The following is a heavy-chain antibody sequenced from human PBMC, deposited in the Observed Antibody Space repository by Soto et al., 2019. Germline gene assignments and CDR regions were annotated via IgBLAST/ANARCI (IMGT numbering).Heavy chain of an antibody. CDR3: ASSDSSGHFDY. J-gene: IGHJ4*02. Sequence: PGGSLRLSCAASGFTFSSYGMHWVRQAPGKGLEWVAVIWYDGSNKYYADSVKGRFTISRGNSKNTLYLQMNSLRAEDTAVYYCASSDSSGHFDYWGQGTLVTVSS. CDR2: IWYDGSNK. D-gene: IGHD3-22*01. CDR1: GFTFSSYG. V-gene: IGHV3-33*01.